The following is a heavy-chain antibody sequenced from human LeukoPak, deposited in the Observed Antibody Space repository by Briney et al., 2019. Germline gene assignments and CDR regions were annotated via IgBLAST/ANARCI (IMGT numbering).Heavy chain of an antibody. CDR3: ATYGYYYYYGMDV. Sequence: SVKVSCKASGYTFTSYGISWVRQAPGQGLEWMGWIIPILGIANYAQKFQGRVTITADKSTSTAYMELSSLRSEDTAVYYCATYGYYYYYGMDVWGQGTTVTVSS. V-gene: IGHV1-69*10. CDR1: GYTFTSYG. D-gene: IGHD4-17*01. J-gene: IGHJ6*02. CDR2: IIPILGIA.